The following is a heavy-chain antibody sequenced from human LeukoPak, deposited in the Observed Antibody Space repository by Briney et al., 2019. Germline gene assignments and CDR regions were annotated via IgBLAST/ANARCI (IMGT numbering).Heavy chain of an antibody. CDR2: IISSSSTK. V-gene: IGHV3-48*01. Sequence: GGSLRLSCAASGFTFSSYIMNWVRQAPGRGLEWVSYIISSSSTKYYADSVKGRFTISRDNAKNSLYLQMNSLRAEDTAVYYCARDLLGGATRNWFDPWGQGTLVTVSS. CDR3: ARDLLGGATRNWFDP. J-gene: IGHJ5*02. CDR1: GFTFSSYI. D-gene: IGHD1-26*01.